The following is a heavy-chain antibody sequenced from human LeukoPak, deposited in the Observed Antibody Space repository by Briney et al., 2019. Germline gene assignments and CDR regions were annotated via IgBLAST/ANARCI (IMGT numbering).Heavy chain of an antibody. D-gene: IGHD2-2*01. CDR1: GFTFSSYA. CDR2: ISGSGGST. V-gene: IGHV3-23*01. Sequence: GGSLRLSCAASGFTFSSYAMSWVRQAPGKGLEWVSAISGSGGSTYYADSVKGRFTISRDNSKNTLYLQMNSLRAEDTAVYYCARVIVVVPPTKIWFDPWGQGTLVTVSS. J-gene: IGHJ5*02. CDR3: ARVIVVVPPTKIWFDP.